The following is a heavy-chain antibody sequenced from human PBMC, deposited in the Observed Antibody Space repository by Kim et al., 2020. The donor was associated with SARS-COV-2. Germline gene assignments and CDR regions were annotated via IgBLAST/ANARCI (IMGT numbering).Heavy chain of an antibody. J-gene: IGHJ5*02. D-gene: IGHD1-26*01. V-gene: IGHV3-21*01. Sequence: DSVKDRFTISRDNAKNSLYLQMNSLRAEDTAVYYCARDIGAAGGYNWFDPWGQGTLVTVSS. CDR3: ARDIGAAGGYNWFDP.